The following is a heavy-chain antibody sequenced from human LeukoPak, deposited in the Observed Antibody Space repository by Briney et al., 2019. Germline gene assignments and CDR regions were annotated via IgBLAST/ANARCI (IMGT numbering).Heavy chain of an antibody. CDR1: GFTFSSYS. J-gene: IGHJ4*02. V-gene: IGHV3-21*01. Sequence: PGGSLRLSCAASGFTFSSYSMNWVRQAPGKGLEWVSSISGSSSYIYYADSVKGRFTISRDNAKNSLYLQMNSLRAEDTAVYYCARVYEIWYAFDYWGQGTLVTVSS. CDR3: ARVYEIWYAFDY. D-gene: IGHD3-9*01. CDR2: ISGSSSYI.